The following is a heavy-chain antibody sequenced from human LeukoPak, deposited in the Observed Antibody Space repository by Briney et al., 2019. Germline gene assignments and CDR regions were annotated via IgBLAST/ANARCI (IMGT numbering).Heavy chain of an antibody. J-gene: IGHJ4*02. Sequence: PGGSLRLSCAASGFTFSSYAMHWVRQAPGKGLEYVSAISSNGGSTYYANSVKGRFTISRDNSKNTLYLQMGSLRAEDMAVYYCAVLAAVVLHWGQGTLVTVSS. CDR3: AVLAAVVLH. CDR2: ISSNGGST. CDR1: GFTFSSYA. V-gene: IGHV3-64*01. D-gene: IGHD6-13*01.